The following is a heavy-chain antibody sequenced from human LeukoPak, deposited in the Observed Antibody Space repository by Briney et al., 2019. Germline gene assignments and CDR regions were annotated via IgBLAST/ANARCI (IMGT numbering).Heavy chain of an antibody. CDR1: GGSISGGSHY. CDR2: IYYSGST. CDR3: ARAPYGSGSYYNDANWFDP. V-gene: IGHV4-31*03. D-gene: IGHD3-10*01. J-gene: IGHJ5*02. Sequence: SQTLSLTCTVSGGSISGGSHYWSWIRQHPGKGLEWIGYIYYSGSTYYNPSLRSRVNISVDTSKNQFSLKLNSVTAADTAVYYCARAPYGSGSYYNDANWFDPWGQGTLVTVSS.